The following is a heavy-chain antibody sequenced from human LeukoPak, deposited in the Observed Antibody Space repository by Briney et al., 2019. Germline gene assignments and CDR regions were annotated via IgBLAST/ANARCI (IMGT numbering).Heavy chain of an antibody. V-gene: IGHV3-23*01. CDR3: AKNPLLAGTIYFYC. J-gene: IGHJ4*02. Sequence: GGSLRLSCAASGFTFSSYAMSWVRQAPGKGLEWVSAITGSGGSTYYADSVKGRFTVSRDNSNNMVFLQMNDLRAEDTAVYYCAKNPLLAGTIYFYCWGQGTWSPSPQ. CDR2: ITGSGGST. CDR1: GFTFSSYA. D-gene: IGHD6-19*01.